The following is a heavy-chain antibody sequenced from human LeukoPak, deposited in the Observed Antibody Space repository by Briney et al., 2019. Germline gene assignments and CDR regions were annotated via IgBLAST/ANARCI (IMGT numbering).Heavy chain of an antibody. J-gene: IGHJ5*02. Sequence: GASVKVSCKASGYTFTGYYMHWVRQAPGQGLEWMGWINPNSGGTNYAQKFQGRVTMTRDTSISTAYMELSRLRSDDTAVYYCARSQVVRGVIISNWFDPWGQGTLVTVSS. CDR3: ARSQVVRGVIISNWFDP. CDR1: GYTFTGYY. V-gene: IGHV1-2*02. D-gene: IGHD3-10*01. CDR2: INPNSGGT.